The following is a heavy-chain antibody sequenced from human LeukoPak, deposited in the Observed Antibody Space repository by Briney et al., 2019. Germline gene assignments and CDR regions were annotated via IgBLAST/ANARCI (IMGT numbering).Heavy chain of an antibody. CDR2: IYHSGST. Sequence: SETLSLTCTVSGGSISPYYWSWIRQPPGKGLEWIGYIYHSGSTNYNPSLKSRVTISVDTSKNQFSLKLSSVTAADTAVYYCATHDYGDIDAFDIWGQGTMVTVSS. V-gene: IGHV4-59*01. D-gene: IGHD4-17*01. CDR3: ATHDYGDIDAFDI. J-gene: IGHJ3*02. CDR1: GGSISPYY.